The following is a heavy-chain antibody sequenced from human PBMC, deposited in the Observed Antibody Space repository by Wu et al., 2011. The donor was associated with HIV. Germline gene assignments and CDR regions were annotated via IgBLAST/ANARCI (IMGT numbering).Heavy chain of an antibody. Sequence: HTGQTNYAQNVQGRVTVTTDTSTNTVYMEVRSLRSDDTAVYYCARDPPGYPYFFDYWGRGTLVTVSS. CDR3: ARDPPGYPYFFDY. D-gene: IGHD5-12*01. J-gene: IGHJ4*02. V-gene: IGHV1-18*01. CDR2: HTGQT.